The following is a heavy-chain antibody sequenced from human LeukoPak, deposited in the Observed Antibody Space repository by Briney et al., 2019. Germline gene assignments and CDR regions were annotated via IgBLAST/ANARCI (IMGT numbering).Heavy chain of an antibody. J-gene: IGHJ5*02. CDR1: GGSISSGSYY. CDR2: IYTSGST. Sequence: SQTLSLTCTVSGGSISSGSYYWGLIRQPAGKGLEWIGRIYTSGSTNYNPSLKSRVTISVHTPKNQFSLKLSSVTAADTAVYYCARDRGDGFDPWGQGTLVTVSS. V-gene: IGHV4-61*02. CDR3: ARDRGDGFDP. D-gene: IGHD3-10*01.